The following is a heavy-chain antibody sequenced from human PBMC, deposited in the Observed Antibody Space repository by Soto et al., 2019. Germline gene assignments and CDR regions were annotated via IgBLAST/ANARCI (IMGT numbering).Heavy chain of an antibody. CDR1: GFTFSSYA. J-gene: IGHJ4*02. V-gene: IGHV3-30-3*01. Sequence: GGSLRLSCAASGFTFSSYAMHWVRQAPGKGLEWVAVISYDGSNKYYADSVKGRFTISRDNSKNTLYLQMTSLRAEDTDVYYCAREAGGYSRSWYRPVGYGGQGTLVTVSS. D-gene: IGHD6-13*01. CDR2: ISYDGSNK. CDR3: AREAGGYSRSWYRPVGY.